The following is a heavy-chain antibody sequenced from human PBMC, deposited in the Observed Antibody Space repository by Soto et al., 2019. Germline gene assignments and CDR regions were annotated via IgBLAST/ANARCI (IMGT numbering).Heavy chain of an antibody. CDR2: ISSSSSTI. J-gene: IGHJ4*02. CDR3: ARAPGYYGDFFDF. Sequence: PGGSLRLSCAASGFTFSSYSMNWVRQAPGKGLEWVSYISSSSSTIYYADSVKGRFTISRDNAKNSLYLQMSSLRAEDTAFYYCARAPGYYGDFFDFWGQGTLVTVSS. V-gene: IGHV3-48*04. D-gene: IGHD4-17*01. CDR1: GFTFSSYS.